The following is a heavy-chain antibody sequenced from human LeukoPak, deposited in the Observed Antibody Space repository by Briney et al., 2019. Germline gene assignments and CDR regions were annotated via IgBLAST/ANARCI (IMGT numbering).Heavy chain of an antibody. CDR1: GFTFDDYA. J-gene: IGHJ4*02. Sequence: GGSLRLSCAASGFTFDDYAMHWVRQAPGKGLKWVSGISWNSGSIGYADSVKGRFTISRDNAKNSLYLQMNSLRAEDMALYYCAKGLGSSSWFSFDYWGQGTLVTVSS. CDR2: ISWNSGSI. D-gene: IGHD6-13*01. V-gene: IGHV3-9*03. CDR3: AKGLGSSSWFSFDY.